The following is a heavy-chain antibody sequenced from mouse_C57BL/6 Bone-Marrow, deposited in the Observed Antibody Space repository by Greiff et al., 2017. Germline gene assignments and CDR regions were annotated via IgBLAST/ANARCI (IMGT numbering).Heavy chain of an antibody. CDR2: IYPGGGYT. D-gene: IGHD1-2*01. V-gene: IGHV1-63*01. J-gene: IGHJ3*01. Sequence: QVQLQQSGAELVRPGTSVKMSCKASGYTFTNYWIGWAKQMPGHGLEWIGDIYPGGGYTNYNEKFKGKATLTADKSSSTAYMQFSRLTSEDSAIYYCARSYYYGWGFAYWGQETLVTVSA. CDR1: GYTFTNYW. CDR3: ARSYYYGWGFAY.